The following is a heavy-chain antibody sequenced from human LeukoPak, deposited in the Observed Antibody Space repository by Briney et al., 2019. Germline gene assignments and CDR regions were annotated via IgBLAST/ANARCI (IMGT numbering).Heavy chain of an antibody. Sequence: TGGSLRLSCTASGFTVSSNYRSWVRQAPGKGLEWVSVIYSGGSTYYADSVKGRFTISRDNSKNTLYLQMNSLRAEDTAVYYCAYRIMAPRVITLDYWGQGTLVTVSS. CDR3: AYRIMAPRVITLDY. D-gene: IGHD3-10*01. CDR1: GFTVSSNY. J-gene: IGHJ4*02. CDR2: IYSGGST. V-gene: IGHV3-53*01.